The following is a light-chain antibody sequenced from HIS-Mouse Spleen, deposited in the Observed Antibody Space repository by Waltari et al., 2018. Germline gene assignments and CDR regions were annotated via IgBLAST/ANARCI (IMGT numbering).Light chain of an antibody. J-gene: IGLJ2*01. Sequence: SYELTQPPSVSVSPGQTASITSSGEKFGGKPASSYQLKPGQSPVLVIYQDSKRPSGVPERFSGSNSGNTATLTLSGTQAMDEADDYCQAWDSSTVVFGGGTKLTVL. CDR2: QDS. V-gene: IGLV3-1*01. CDR1: KFGGKP. CDR3: QAWDSSTVV.